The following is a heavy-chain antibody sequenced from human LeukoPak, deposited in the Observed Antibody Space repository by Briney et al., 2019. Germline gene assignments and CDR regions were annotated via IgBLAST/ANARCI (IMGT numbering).Heavy chain of an antibody. V-gene: IGHV4-59*08. Sequence: PSETLSLTCTVSGSTISSYYWNWIRQPPGKGLEWIGYIHYSGSTKYNPSLKSRVTISVDPSKNQFSLKLSSVTAADTAVYYCARWYSSGWAFDYWGQGTLVTVSS. J-gene: IGHJ4*02. D-gene: IGHD6-19*01. CDR3: ARWYSSGWAFDY. CDR1: GSTISSYY. CDR2: IHYSGST.